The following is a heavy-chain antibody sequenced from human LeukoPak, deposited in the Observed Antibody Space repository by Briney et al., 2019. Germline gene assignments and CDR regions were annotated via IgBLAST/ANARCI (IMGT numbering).Heavy chain of an antibody. V-gene: IGHV3-7*01. CDR3: ERVSPRQWYYYDSSGYPNSYYYYGMDV. CDR2: IKQDGSEK. D-gene: IGHD3-22*01. CDR1: GFTFSSYA. Sequence: GGSLRLSCAASGFTFSSYAMSWVRQAPGKGLEWVANIKQDGSEKYYVDSVKGRFTISRDNAKNSLYLQMNSLRAEDTAVYYCERVSPRQWYYYDSSGYPNSYYYYGMDVGGQGPTVTVSS. J-gene: IGHJ6*02.